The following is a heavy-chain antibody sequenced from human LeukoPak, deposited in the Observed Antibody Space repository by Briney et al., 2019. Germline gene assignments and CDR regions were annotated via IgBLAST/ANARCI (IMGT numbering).Heavy chain of an antibody. Sequence: PGGSLRLSCAASGFTFSSYSMNWVRQAPGKGLEWVSSISSSSSYIYYADSVKGRFTISRDNAKNSLYLQMNSLRAEDTAVYYCARGPFHCTNGVCYKSRSGLSGRGYFDYWGQGTLVTVSS. CDR1: GFTFSSYS. V-gene: IGHV3-21*01. D-gene: IGHD2-8*01. CDR2: ISSSSSYI. CDR3: ARGPFHCTNGVCYKSRSGLSGRGYFDY. J-gene: IGHJ4*02.